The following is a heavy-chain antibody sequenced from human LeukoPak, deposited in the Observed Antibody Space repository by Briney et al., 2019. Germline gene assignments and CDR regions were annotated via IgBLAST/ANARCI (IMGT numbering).Heavy chain of an antibody. Sequence: ASVKVSCKASGGTFSSYAISWVRQAPGQGLEWMGWISAYNGNTNYAQKLQGRVTMTTDTSTSTAYMELRSLRSDDTAVYYCARVVVIIGYYYYYMDVWGKGTTVTVSS. V-gene: IGHV1-18*01. J-gene: IGHJ6*03. D-gene: IGHD3-3*01. CDR3: ARVVVIIGYYYYYMDV. CDR2: ISAYNGNT. CDR1: GGTFSSYA.